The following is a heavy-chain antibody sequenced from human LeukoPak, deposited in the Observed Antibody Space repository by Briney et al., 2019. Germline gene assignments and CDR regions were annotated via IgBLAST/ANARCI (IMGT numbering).Heavy chain of an antibody. V-gene: IGHV3-21*01. J-gene: IGHJ4*02. CDR1: GFTFSSYS. D-gene: IGHD6-19*01. Sequence: PGGSLRLSCAASGFTFSSYSMSWVRQAPGKGLEWVSSISSSSSYIYYADSAKGRFTISRDNAKNSLYLQMNSLRAEDTAVYYCASWIAVAGKGDYWGQGTLVTVSS. CDR2: ISSSSSYI. CDR3: ASWIAVAGKGDY.